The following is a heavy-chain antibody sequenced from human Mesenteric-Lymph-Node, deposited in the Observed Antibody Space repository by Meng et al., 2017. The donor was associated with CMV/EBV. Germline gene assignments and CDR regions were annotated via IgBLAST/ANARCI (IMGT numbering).Heavy chain of an antibody. CDR3: ARDAGYCSVGSCYRYWYFDL. Sequence: FSNYWMSWVRQAPGEGLEWVANIKQDGTEKYHVDSVKGRFTISRDNAKNSLYLQMNSLRAEDTAVYFCARDAGYCSVGSCYRYWYFDLWGRGTLVTVSS. J-gene: IGHJ2*01. D-gene: IGHD2-15*01. CDR1: FSNYW. V-gene: IGHV3-7*04. CDR2: IKQDGTEK.